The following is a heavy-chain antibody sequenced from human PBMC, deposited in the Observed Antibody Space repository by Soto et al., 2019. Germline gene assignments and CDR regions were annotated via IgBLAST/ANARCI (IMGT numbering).Heavy chain of an antibody. CDR1: GASLSSGGHY. CDR2: IYYRGNT. CDR3: ARHKDTSSRYLLPDC. Sequence: SETLSLTCTVSGASLSSGGHYWGWIRQPPGKGLEWIGSIYYRGNTYYNPSLMSRVTISVDTSKNQFSLKLNSVTAADAAVYYCARHKDTSSRYLLPDCWGQGSLVTVSS. V-gene: IGHV4-39*01. D-gene: IGHD6-13*01. J-gene: IGHJ4*02.